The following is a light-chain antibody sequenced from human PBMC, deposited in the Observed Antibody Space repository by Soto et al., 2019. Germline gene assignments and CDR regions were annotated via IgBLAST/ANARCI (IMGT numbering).Light chain of an antibody. Sequence: EIVMTQSPATLSVSPGERATLSCRASQSVSSYLAWYQQKPGQAPRLLIYSASTRATGVPARFSGSGSGTEFTLTISSLQSEDFAVYYCQQYNTWPPYTFGQGTKV. J-gene: IGKJ2*01. CDR1: QSVSSY. V-gene: IGKV3-15*01. CDR3: QQYNTWPPYT. CDR2: SAS.